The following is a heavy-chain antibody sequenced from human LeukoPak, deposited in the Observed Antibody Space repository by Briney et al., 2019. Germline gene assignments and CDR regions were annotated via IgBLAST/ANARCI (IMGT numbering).Heavy chain of an antibody. Sequence: SETLSLTCTVSGGSISSSSYYWGWIRQPPGKGLEWIGSMYYRGSTYYNPSLKSRVTISVDTSKNQFSLKLSSVTAADTAVYYCARHPSGWSGYYGAYFDLWGQGTLVTVSS. D-gene: IGHD3-3*01. CDR2: MYYRGST. V-gene: IGHV4-39*01. CDR1: GGSISSSSYY. CDR3: ARHPSGWSGYYGAYFDL. J-gene: IGHJ4*02.